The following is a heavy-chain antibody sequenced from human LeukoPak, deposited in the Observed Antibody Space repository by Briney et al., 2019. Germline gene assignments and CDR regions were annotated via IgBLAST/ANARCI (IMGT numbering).Heavy chain of an antibody. CDR3: AKVNYDFWSGYRPETDYYYYYMDV. D-gene: IGHD3-3*01. CDR1: GFTFSSYA. Sequence: GGSLRLSCAASGFTFSSYAMSWVRQAPGKGLEWVSAISGSGGSTYYADSVKGRFTISRDNSKNTLYLQMNSLRAEDTAVYYCAKVNYDFWSGYRPETDYYYYYMDVWGKGTTVTVSS. CDR2: ISGSGGST. J-gene: IGHJ6*03. V-gene: IGHV3-23*01.